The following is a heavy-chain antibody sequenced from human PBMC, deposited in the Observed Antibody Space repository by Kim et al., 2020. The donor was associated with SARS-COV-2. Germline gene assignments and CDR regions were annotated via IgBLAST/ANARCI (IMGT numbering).Heavy chain of an antibody. V-gene: IGHV3-11*05. CDR2: ISSSSSYT. J-gene: IGHJ5*02. CDR1: GFTFSDYY. Sequence: GGSLRLSCAASGFTFSDYYMSWIRQAPGKGLEWVSYISSSSSYTNYADSVKGRFTISRDNAKNSLYLQMNSLRAEDTAVYYCARVQNGAPKGGWFDPWGQGTLVTVSS. CDR3: ARVQNGAPKGGWFDP. D-gene: IGHD4-17*01.